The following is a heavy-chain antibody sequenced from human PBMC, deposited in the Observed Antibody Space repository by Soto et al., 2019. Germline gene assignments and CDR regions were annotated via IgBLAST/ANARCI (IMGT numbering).Heavy chain of an antibody. CDR2: ISGSGDRT. CDR1: GITISNYP. CDR3: VRDDGGYLLTAPH. J-gene: IGHJ4*02. V-gene: IGHV3-23*01. Sequence: EVQLLESGGGLVQPGGSLRLSCAASGITISNYPMSWVRQAPGKGLDWVSGISGSGDRTYYADSAKGRFTISKDISRNSLSLQLDSLGVEDTAVYFSVRDDGGYLLTAPHWGQGTRVTVSS. D-gene: IGHD3-22*01.